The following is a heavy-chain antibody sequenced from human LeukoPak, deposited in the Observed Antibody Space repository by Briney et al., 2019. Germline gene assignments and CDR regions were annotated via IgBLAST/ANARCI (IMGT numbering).Heavy chain of an antibody. CDR3: LLRRDGYNPRSDFDY. J-gene: IGHJ4*02. CDR1: GGTFSSYA. Sequence: GASVKVSCKASGGTFSSYAISWVRQAPGQGLEWMGGIIPILGTVNYAQKFQGRVTITADESTSTAYMELSSLRSEDTAVYYCLLRRDGYNPRSDFDYWGQGTLVTVSS. CDR2: IIPILGTV. V-gene: IGHV1-69*13. D-gene: IGHD5-24*01.